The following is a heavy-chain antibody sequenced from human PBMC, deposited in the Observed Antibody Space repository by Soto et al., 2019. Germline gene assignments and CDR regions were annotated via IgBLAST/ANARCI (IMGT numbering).Heavy chain of an antibody. Sequence: SETLSLTCTVSGGSISSYCWSWIGQPPGKGLEWIGYIYYSGSTNYNPSLKSRVTISVDTSKNQFSLKLSSVTAADTAVYYCARDVRSIAAAIVGGMDVWGQGTTVTVSS. D-gene: IGHD6-13*01. CDR3: ARDVRSIAAAIVGGMDV. J-gene: IGHJ6*02. V-gene: IGHV4-59*01. CDR1: GGSISSYC. CDR2: IYYSGST.